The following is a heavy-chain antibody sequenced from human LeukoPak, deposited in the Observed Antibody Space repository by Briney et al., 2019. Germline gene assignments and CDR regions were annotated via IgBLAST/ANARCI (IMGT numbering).Heavy chain of an antibody. Sequence: PGRSLRPSCAASGFTFSHYAMHWVRQAPGKGLEWLALISNDGSNTYYADSVKGRLTISRDDSKNTLDLQMNSLRAEDTAVYFCAKDGFCSSAGCFPNHFDSWGQGTPVTVSS. D-gene: IGHD2-2*01. CDR3: AKDGFCSSAGCFPNHFDS. J-gene: IGHJ4*02. V-gene: IGHV3-30*18. CDR1: GFTFSHYA. CDR2: ISNDGSNT.